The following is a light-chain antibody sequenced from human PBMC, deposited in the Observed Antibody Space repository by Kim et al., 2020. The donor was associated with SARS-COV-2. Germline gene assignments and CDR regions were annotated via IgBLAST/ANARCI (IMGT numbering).Light chain of an antibody. CDR3: CSYTDLFTWY. J-gene: IGLJ2*01. CDR1: SRDAHNH. V-gene: IGLV2-8*01. CDR2: EVT. Sequence: QSALTQPPSASGSRGQAVTISCSGISRDAHNHVSWYQHHSGKAPKLIIFEVTQRPSGVTDRFSGSMSGNTASLTVSGLQAEDEAYYYCCSYTDLFTWYFGGGTQLTVL.